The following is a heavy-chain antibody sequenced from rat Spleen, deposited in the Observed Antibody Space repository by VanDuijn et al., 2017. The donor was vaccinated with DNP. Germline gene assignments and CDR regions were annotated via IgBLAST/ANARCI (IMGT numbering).Heavy chain of an antibody. V-gene: IGHV5S13*01. D-gene: IGHD1-2*01. CDR2: ITTGGGHT. J-gene: IGHJ2*01. CDR1: GFTFSDYG. CDR3: ARHRAIAAIWDY. Sequence: EVQLVASGGGLVQPGRSLKLSCAASGFTFSDYGMAWVRQVPSKGLEWVASITTGGGHTYYRDSVKGRFTISRDNAKNTQYLRMDSLRSEDTATYYCARHRAIAAIWDYWGQGVMVTVSS.